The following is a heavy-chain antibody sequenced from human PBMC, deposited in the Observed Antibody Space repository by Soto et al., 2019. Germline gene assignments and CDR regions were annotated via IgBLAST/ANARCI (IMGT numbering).Heavy chain of an antibody. D-gene: IGHD5-18*01. CDR3: ATAGYSYGLYYYGMDV. Sequence: GESLKISCQGSGYSFTSYWIGWVRQMPGKGLEWMGIIYPGDSDTRYSPSFQGQVTISADKSISTAYLQWSSLKASDTAMYYCATAGYSYGLYYYGMDVWGQGTTVTVSS. CDR2: IYPGDSDT. J-gene: IGHJ6*02. CDR1: GYSFTSYW. V-gene: IGHV5-51*01.